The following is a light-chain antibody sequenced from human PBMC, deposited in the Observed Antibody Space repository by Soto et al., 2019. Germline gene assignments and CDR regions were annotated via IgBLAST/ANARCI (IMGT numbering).Light chain of an antibody. CDR2: DIS. V-gene: IGKV3-15*01. CDR3: QQYDTSPFT. Sequence: EVVMTQSPATLSVSPGERATLSCRASQTVSRNLAWYQQRPGQAPRLLIYDISNRATGVPARFSGSGSETEFTLTISRLDPADSAVYYCQQYDTSPFTFGQGTKVDI. CDR1: QTVSRN. J-gene: IGKJ2*01.